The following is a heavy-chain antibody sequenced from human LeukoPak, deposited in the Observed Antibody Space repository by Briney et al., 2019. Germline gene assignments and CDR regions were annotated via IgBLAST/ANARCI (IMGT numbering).Heavy chain of an antibody. V-gene: IGHV1-18*04. J-gene: IGHJ4*02. CDR1: GYTFTCYY. Sequence: GASVKVSCKASGYTFTCYYMHWVRQAPGQGLEWMGRVSPYNGNTYYSQRFHDRVTITKDTSTGTAYMDLRNLRTDDTAMYYCARNGRVRRVVKDLFEYWGQGTLVAVSS. CDR3: ARNGRVRRVVKDLFEY. D-gene: IGHD3-10*01. CDR2: VSPYNGNT.